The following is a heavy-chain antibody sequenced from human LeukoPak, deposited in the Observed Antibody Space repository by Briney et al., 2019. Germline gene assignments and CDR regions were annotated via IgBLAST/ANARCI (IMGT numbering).Heavy chain of an antibody. D-gene: IGHD5-24*01. CDR3: ARDRVETATISAFDI. CDR2: IIPIFGTA. J-gene: IGHJ3*02. CDR1: GDIFSTNA. V-gene: IGHV1-69*13. Sequence: SVKVSCKASGDIFSTNAINWVRQAPGQGLEWMGGIIPIFGTANYAQKFQGRVTITADESTSTAYMELSSLRSEDTAVYYCARDRVETATISAFDIWGQGTMVTVSS.